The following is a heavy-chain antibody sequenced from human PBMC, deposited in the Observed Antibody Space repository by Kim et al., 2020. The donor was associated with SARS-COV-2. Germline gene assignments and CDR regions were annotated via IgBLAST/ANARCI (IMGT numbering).Heavy chain of an antibody. CDR1: GFIFSNYE. CDR2: IKRGANQV. D-gene: IGHD1-1*01. V-gene: IGHV3-48*03. CDR3: AREESGTEIEY. Sequence: GGSLRLSCAASGFIFSNYEMNWVRQAPGKGLEWVSYIKRGANQVFYADSVKGRFTISRDNANNLLYLQMSSLRVEDTAIYYCAREESGTEIEYWGQGVLVAVSS. J-gene: IGHJ4*02.